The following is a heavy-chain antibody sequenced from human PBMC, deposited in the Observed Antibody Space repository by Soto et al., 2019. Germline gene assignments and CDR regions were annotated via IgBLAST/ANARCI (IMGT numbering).Heavy chain of an antibody. CDR2: ISAYNGNT. Sequence: GASVKVSCKASGYTFTSYGIGWVRQAPGQGLEWMGWISAYNGNTNYAQKLQGRVTMTTDTSTSTAYMELRSLRSDDTAVYYCARDSALYYGCWSGHYYYYVMDVWGQGTPVTSP. CDR3: ARDSALYYGCWSGHYYYYVMDV. CDR1: GYTFTSYG. D-gene: IGHD3-3*01. J-gene: IGHJ6*02. V-gene: IGHV1-18*04.